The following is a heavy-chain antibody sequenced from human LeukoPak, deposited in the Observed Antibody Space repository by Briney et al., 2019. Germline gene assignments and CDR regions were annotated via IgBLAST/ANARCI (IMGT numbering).Heavy chain of an antibody. V-gene: IGHV3-66*01. Sequence: GGSLRLSCAASGFTVNNNYINWVRQAPGKGLEWVSVIYSDYTTYYADSVKGRLTISRDNSKNTLYLQMHSLRADDTAVYYGARCGLHDNYGLFDHWGQETLVTVSS. CDR2: IYSDYTT. CDR3: ARCGLHDNYGLFDH. J-gene: IGHJ4*02. CDR1: GFTVNNNY. D-gene: IGHD4-11*01.